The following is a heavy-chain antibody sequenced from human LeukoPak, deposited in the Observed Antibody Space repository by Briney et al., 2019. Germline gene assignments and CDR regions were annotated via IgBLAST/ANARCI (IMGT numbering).Heavy chain of an antibody. CDR2: FDPEDGET. J-gene: IGHJ4*02. D-gene: IGHD6-19*01. Sequence: GASVKVSCKVSGYTLTELSMHWVRQAPGKGLEWMGGFDPEDGETIYAQKFQGRVTMTEDTSTDTAYMELSSLRSEDTAVYYCATAPILAYLYSSGWYTPFDYWGQGTLVTVSP. CDR1: GYTLTELS. V-gene: IGHV1-24*01. CDR3: ATAPILAYLYSSGWYTPFDY.